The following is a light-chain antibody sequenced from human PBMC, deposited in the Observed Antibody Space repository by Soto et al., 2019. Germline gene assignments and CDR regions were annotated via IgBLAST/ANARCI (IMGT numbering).Light chain of an antibody. V-gene: IGKV1-27*01. J-gene: IGKJ3*01. CDR2: AAS. CDR1: QGIDTY. CDR3: QKYTRAPFT. Sequence: DIQMTQSPSTLSASVGDRVTITCRASQGIDTYLAWYQQKPGKVPKLPIYAASTLQSGVPSRFSGSGSGTDFTLTISSLQPEDVATYYCQKYTRAPFTFGPGTKVDIK.